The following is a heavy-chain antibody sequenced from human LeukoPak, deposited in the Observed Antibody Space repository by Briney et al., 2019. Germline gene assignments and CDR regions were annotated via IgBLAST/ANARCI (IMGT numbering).Heavy chain of an antibody. J-gene: IGHJ2*01. CDR1: GFRFTNHW. CDR2: VYPGDSET. D-gene: IGHD3-10*01. V-gene: IGHV5-51*01. Sequence: HGESLKISCQGSGFRFTNHWIGWVRQMPGKGLEWMGSVYPGDSETTYKPSFEGQVTISGDKSSNTAYLQWRSLKASDTGMYYCARRHGSGSWYFDLWGRGTLVTVSP. CDR3: ARRHGSGSWYFDL.